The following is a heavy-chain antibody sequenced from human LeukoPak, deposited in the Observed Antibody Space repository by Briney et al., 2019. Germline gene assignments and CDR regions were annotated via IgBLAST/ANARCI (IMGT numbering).Heavy chain of an antibody. Sequence: PGRSLRLSCAASGFTFSSYGMHWVRQAPGKGLEWVAVISYDGSNKYYADSVKGRFTISRDNSKNTLYLQMNSLRAEDTAVYYCANLRVDRRDYYYYMDVWGKGTTVTVSS. CDR1: GFTFSSYG. J-gene: IGHJ6*03. CDR3: ANLRVDRRDYYYYMDV. CDR2: ISYDGSNK. V-gene: IGHV3-30*18. D-gene: IGHD5-12*01.